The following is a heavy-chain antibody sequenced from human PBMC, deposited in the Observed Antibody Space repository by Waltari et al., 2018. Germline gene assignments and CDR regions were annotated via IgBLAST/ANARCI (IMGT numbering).Heavy chain of an antibody. CDR3: ANNEWGLPVS. CDR1: GYSISSGYW. Sequence: QVQLQESGPGLVKPSEDPSLTCTVSGYSISSGYWWGWIRQPPGKGLEWIASIYYSGTIQYNPSLGSRATRSADTSKNQFSLRLTSVTAADTAVYYCANNEWGLPVSWGQGTVVTVSS. V-gene: IGHV4-38-2*02. CDR2: IYYSGTI. J-gene: IGHJ5*02. D-gene: IGHD1-26*01.